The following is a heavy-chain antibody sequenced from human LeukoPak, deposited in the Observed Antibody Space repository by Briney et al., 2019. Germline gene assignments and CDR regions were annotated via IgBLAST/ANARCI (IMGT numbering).Heavy chain of an antibody. D-gene: IGHD3-10*01. J-gene: IGHJ6*03. CDR3: ARVFGWYMDV. CDR2: ISTTSSYI. Sequence: SGGSLTLSCTASGFTFSDYNMNWLRQAPGKGLEWVSSISTTSSYIYYADSMKGRFPISRDNAKNSLYLQMNSLRAEDTAVYYCARVFGWYMDVWGKGTTVTVSS. CDR1: GFTFSDYN. V-gene: IGHV3-21*01.